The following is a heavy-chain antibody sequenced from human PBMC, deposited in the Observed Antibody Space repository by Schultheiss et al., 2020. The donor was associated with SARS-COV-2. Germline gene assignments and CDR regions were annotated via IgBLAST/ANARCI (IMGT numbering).Heavy chain of an antibody. CDR1: GGSFSGYY. V-gene: IGHV4-34*01. Sequence: SETLSLTCAVYGGSFSGYYWSWIRQPPGKGLEWIGEINHSGSTNYNPSLKSRVTISVDTSKNQFSLKLSSVTAADTAVYYCAREYYGSGSYYPFWFDPWGQGTLVTVSS. CDR2: INHSGST. J-gene: IGHJ5*02. D-gene: IGHD3-10*01. CDR3: AREYYGSGSYYPFWFDP.